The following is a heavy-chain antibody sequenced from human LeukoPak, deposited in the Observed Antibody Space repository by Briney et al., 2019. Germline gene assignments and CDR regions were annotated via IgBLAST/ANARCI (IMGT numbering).Heavy chain of an antibody. CDR1: GFTFSSYG. J-gene: IGHJ4*01. V-gene: IGHV3-33*01. CDR3: ARDRGVAPDY. CDR2: IWYDGSNK. Sequence: GRSLRLSCAASGFTFSSYGMHWVRQAPGKGLEWVAVIWYDGSNKYYADSVKGRFTISRDNSKNTLYLQMNSLRAEDTAVYYCARDRGVAPDYWGHGTLVTGSS. D-gene: IGHD3-10*01.